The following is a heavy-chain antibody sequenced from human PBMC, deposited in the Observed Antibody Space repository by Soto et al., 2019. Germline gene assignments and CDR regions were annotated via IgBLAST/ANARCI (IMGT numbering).Heavy chain of an antibody. J-gene: IGHJ3*02. CDR1: GDSISSDKW. D-gene: IGHD3-22*01. CDR2: IFHTGTT. CDR3: TTEAYDNSGSLAFDI. V-gene: IGHV4-4*02. Sequence: PSETLSLTCAVSGDSISSDKWWSWVRQPPGKGLEWIGYIFHTGTTSYNPSLKSRVTLSVDTSQSQFSLKLNSVTAADTAVYYCTTEAYDNSGSLAFDIWGPGTLVT.